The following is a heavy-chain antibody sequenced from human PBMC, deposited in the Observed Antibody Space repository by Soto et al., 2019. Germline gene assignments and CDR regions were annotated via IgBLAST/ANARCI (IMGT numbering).Heavy chain of an antibody. CDR2: ISGDGSST. V-gene: IGHV3-64*01. D-gene: IGHD2-2*01. CDR1: GFTFSSYG. CDR3: AARYCGTTSCFHFDY. Sequence: PGGSLRLSCAASGFTFSSYGMHWVRQASGKGLEYVSAISGDGSSTYYANSVKGRFTISRDNSKNTLYLQMGSLRTEDMAVYYCAARYCGTTSCFHFDYWGQGALVTVSS. J-gene: IGHJ4*02.